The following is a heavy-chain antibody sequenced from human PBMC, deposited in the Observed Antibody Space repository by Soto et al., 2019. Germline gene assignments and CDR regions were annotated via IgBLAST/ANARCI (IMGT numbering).Heavy chain of an antibody. V-gene: IGHV2-70*11. J-gene: IGHJ6*03. CDR2: IDWDDDK. Sequence: SGPTLVKPTQTLTLTCTFSGFSLSTSGMCVSWIRQPPGKALEWLARIDWDDDKYYSTYLKTKLTISKDTSKNQVVLTRTNIDPVDTATYYCARIVENSSGWYSLSYYMDVWGKGTTVTVSS. CDR1: GFSLSTSGMC. CDR3: ARIVENSSGWYSLSYYMDV. D-gene: IGHD6-19*01.